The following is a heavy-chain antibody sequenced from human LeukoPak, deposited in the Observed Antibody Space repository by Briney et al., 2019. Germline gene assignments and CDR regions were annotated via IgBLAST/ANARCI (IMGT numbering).Heavy chain of an antibody. V-gene: IGHV3-30*18. CDR3: AKDMKGGVAGTLDY. Sequence: GGSLRLSCAASGFTFSSYGMHWVRQAPGKGLEWVAVIPYDGSNKYYADSVKGRFTFSRDFSKNTLYLQMNSLRAEVTAVYYCAKDMKGGVAGTLDYWGQGTLVTVSS. CDR1: GFTFSSYG. D-gene: IGHD6-19*01. J-gene: IGHJ4*02. CDR2: IPYDGSNK.